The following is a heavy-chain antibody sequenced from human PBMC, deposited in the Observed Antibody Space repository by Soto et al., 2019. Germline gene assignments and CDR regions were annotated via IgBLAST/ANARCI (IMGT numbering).Heavy chain of an antibody. Sequence: PGGSLRLSCAASGFTFSSYGMHWVRQAPGKGLEWVAVISYDGSNKYYADSVKGRFTISRDNSKNTLYLQMNSLRAGDTAVYYCAKDRALSSSWYHDPNPGPHYWGQGTLVTVSS. CDR3: AKDRALSSSWYHDPNPGPHY. D-gene: IGHD6-13*01. CDR2: ISYDGSNK. J-gene: IGHJ4*02. CDR1: GFTFSSYG. V-gene: IGHV3-30*18.